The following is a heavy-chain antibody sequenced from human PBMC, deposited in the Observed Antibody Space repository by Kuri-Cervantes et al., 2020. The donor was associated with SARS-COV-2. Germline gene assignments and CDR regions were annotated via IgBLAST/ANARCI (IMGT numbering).Heavy chain of an antibody. CDR1: GFSFSSYS. CDR3: ARDPGAHGGDLYFDY. CDR2: ISRSSSNI. Sequence: GESLKISCAASGFSFSSYSMSWVRQAPGKGLEWVSYISRSSSNIYYADSVEGRFTISRDNAKNSLYLQMHSLRDEDTAVYFCARDPGAHGGDLYFDYWGQGTLVTVSS. V-gene: IGHV3-48*02. J-gene: IGHJ4*02. D-gene: IGHD3-3*01.